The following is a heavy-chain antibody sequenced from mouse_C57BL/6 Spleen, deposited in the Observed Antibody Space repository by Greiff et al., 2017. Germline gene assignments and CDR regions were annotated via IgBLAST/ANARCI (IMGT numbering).Heavy chain of an antibody. J-gene: IGHJ1*03. Sequence: VQLQQPGAELVKPGASVKLSCKASGYTFTSYWMHWVKQRPGQGLEWIGMIHPNSGSTNYNEKFKSKATLTVDKSSSTAYMQLSSLTSGDSAVXYWARGLGRKWWYFEVWGTGTTVTVSS. D-gene: IGHD4-1*01. CDR2: IHPNSGST. V-gene: IGHV1-64*01. CDR1: GYTFTSYW. CDR3: ARGLGRKWWYFEV.